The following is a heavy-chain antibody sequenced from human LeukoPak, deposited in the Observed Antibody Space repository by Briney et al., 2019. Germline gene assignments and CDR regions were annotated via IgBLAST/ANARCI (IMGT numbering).Heavy chain of an antibody. V-gene: IGHV4-34*01. CDR2: INHSGST. J-gene: IGHJ4*02. Sequence: SETLSLTYAVDGGSVSGYYWSWIRQPPGKGLERIGEINHSGSTNYNPSLKSRVTISVDTSKNQFSLKLSSVTAADTAVYYCARGHYSGSYYWGQGTLVTVSS. CDR3: ARGHYSGSYY. CDR1: GGSVSGYY. D-gene: IGHD1-26*01.